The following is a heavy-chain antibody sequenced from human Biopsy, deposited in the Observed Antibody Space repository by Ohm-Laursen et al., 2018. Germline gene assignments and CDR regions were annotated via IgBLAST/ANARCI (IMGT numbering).Heavy chain of an antibody. CDR3: ASAGYNPDWNFDL. J-gene: IGHJ2*01. CDR1: GGPIDSYY. Sequence: SGTLSLTCTVSGGPIDSYYWSWIRQPPGKALEWIGYIYFTGRTSYNPSLKSRVTMSVNTSKKRFSLRLSSVTAADTAVYYCASAGYNPDWNFDLWGRGTRVTVSS. CDR2: IYFTGRT. V-gene: IGHV4-59*12. D-gene: IGHD5-24*01.